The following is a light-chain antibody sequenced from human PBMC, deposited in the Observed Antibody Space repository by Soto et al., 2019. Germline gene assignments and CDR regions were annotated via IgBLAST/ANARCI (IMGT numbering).Light chain of an antibody. CDR2: VVN. CDR3: TSYAGSNIWV. V-gene: IGLV2-8*01. CDR1: SSDVGAYNY. Sequence: QSALTQPPSASGSPGQSVTISCTGTSSDVGAYNYVSWYHQYPGKAPKLMISVVNKRHSGVPDRFSGSKSGKTASLTVSGLQPEDEAYYHCTSYAGSNIWVFGGGTKLTVL. J-gene: IGLJ3*02.